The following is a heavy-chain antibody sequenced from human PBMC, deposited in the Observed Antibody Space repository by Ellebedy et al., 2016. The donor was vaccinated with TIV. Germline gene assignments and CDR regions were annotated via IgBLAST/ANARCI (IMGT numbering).Heavy chain of an antibody. Sequence: GESLKISCAASGFIFNTYAMGWVRQAPGNGLEWVSSISISGDATYYIDSVKGRFTMSRDNPKNTLYLQMNSLRAEDPAVYYCARANSDSTFDMWGQGTMVTVSS. CDR1: GFIFNTYA. D-gene: IGHD4-11*01. V-gene: IGHV3-23*01. J-gene: IGHJ3*02. CDR2: ISISGDAT. CDR3: ARANSDSTFDM.